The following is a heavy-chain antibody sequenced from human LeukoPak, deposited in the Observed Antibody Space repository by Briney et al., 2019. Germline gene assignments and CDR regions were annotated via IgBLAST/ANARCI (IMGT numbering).Heavy chain of an antibody. CDR2: ISAYNGNT. V-gene: IGHV1-18*01. D-gene: IGHD2-2*01. J-gene: IGHJ4*02. CDR1: GYTFSNSG. Sequence: EASVKVSCKTSGYTFSNSGVSWVRQAPGQGLEWMGWISAYNGNTGCPQKFQGRLSMTTDTSTSTTYMVLTSLRSDDTAVYYCARDRAGPAALLRHFDYWGQGTLVTVSS. CDR3: ARDRAGPAALLRHFDY.